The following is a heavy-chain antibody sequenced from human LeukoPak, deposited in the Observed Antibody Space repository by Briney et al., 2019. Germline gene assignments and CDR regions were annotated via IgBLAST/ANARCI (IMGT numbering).Heavy chain of an antibody. Sequence: SETLSLTCAVYGGSFSGYYWSWIRQPPGRGLEWIGEINHSGSTNYNPSLKSRVTISVDTSKNQFSLKLSSVTAADTAVYYCARASIAVAGTFFQHWGQGTLVTVSS. CDR1: GGSFSGYY. CDR2: INHSGST. V-gene: IGHV4-34*01. D-gene: IGHD6-19*01. J-gene: IGHJ1*01. CDR3: ARASIAVAGTFFQH.